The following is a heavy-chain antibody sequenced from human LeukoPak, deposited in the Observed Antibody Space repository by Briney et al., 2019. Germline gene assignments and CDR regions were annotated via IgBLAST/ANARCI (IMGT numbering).Heavy chain of an antibody. J-gene: IGHJ3*02. D-gene: IGHD3-22*01. V-gene: IGHV4-31*03. Sequence: PSQTLSLTCTVSGGPISSGGYFWSWIRQHPGKGLEWIGYIYYSGSTYYNPSLESRVTISVDTSKNQFSLKLSSVTAADTAVYYCARDRGRYYDSSGTLSAFDIWGQGTMVTVSS. CDR2: IYYSGST. CDR3: ARDRGRYYDSSGTLSAFDI. CDR1: GGPISSGGYF.